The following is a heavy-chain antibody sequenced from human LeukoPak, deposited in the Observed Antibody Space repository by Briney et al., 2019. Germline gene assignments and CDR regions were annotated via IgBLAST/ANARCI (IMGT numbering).Heavy chain of an antibody. J-gene: IGHJ6*03. V-gene: IGHV3-30-3*01. CDR3: ARAAAAGTGLGDYYYYMDV. CDR1: GFTFSSYA. Sequence: GGSLRLSCAASGFTFSSYAMHWVRQAPGKGLEWVAVISYDGSNKYYADSVKGRFTISRDNSKNTLYLQMNSLRAEDTAVYYCARAAAAGTGLGDYYYYMDVWGKGTTVTVSS. D-gene: IGHD6-13*01. CDR2: ISYDGSNK.